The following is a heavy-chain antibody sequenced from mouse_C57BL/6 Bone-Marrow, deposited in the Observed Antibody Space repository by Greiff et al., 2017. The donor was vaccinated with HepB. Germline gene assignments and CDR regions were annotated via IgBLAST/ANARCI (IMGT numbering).Heavy chain of an antibody. CDR2: ISSGGSYT. Sequence: EVHLVESGGDLVKPGGSLKLSCAASGFTFSSYGMSWVRQTPDKRLEWVATISSGGSYTYYPDSVKGRFTISRDNAKNTLYLQMSSLKSEDTAMYYCARHIYYYGSSLDYWVQGTTLTVSS. J-gene: IGHJ2*01. V-gene: IGHV5-6*01. CDR3: ARHIYYYGSSLDY. CDR1: GFTFSSYG. D-gene: IGHD1-1*01.